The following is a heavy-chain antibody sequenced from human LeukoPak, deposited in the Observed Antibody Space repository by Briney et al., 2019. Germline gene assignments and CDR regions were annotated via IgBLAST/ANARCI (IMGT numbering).Heavy chain of an antibody. Sequence: SETLSLTCAVYGGSFSGYYWSWIRQPPGKGLEWIGEINHSGSTNYNPSLKSRATISVDTSKNQFSLKLSSVTAADTAVYYCARVSPDYSSSWFLGYWGQGTLVTVSS. D-gene: IGHD6-13*01. CDR3: ARVSPDYSSSWFLGY. J-gene: IGHJ4*02. CDR1: GGSFSGYY. V-gene: IGHV4-34*01. CDR2: INHSGST.